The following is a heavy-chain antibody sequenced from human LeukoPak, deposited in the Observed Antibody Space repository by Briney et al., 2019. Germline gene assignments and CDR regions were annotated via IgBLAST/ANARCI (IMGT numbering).Heavy chain of an antibody. Sequence: PGGSLRLSCAASGFTFSDYYMSWIRQAPGKGLEWVSYISSSGSTIYYADSVKARFTISRDNAKNSLYLQMNSLRAEDTAVYYCARSGTLWNYPLFDYWGQGTLVTVSS. CDR1: GFTFSDYY. CDR3: ARSGTLWNYPLFDY. D-gene: IGHD1-7*01. J-gene: IGHJ4*02. CDR2: ISSSGSTI. V-gene: IGHV3-11*01.